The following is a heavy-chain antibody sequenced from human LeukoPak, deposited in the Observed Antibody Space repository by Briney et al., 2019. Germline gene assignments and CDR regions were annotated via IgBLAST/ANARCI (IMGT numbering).Heavy chain of an antibody. Sequence: ASVKVSCKASGYTFTSYYMHWVRQAPGQGLEWMGIINPSGGSTSYAQKFQGRVTMTRDTSTSTVYMELSSLRSEDTAVYYCARDLGIVVVPAAIGGWFDPWGQGTLVTVSS. CDR2: INPSGGST. D-gene: IGHD2-2*03. J-gene: IGHJ5*02. V-gene: IGHV1-46*01. CDR1: GYTFTSYY. CDR3: ARDLGIVVVPAAIGGWFDP.